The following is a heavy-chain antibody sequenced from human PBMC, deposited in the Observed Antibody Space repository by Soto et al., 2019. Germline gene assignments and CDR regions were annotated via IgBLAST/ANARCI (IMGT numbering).Heavy chain of an antibody. V-gene: IGHV3-21*01. CDR3: ARETRIVVVPAAIQTGDYYGMDV. CDR2: ISSSSSYI. J-gene: IGHJ6*02. D-gene: IGHD2-2*01. Sequence: PGGSLRLSCAASGFTFSSYSMNWVRQAPGKGLEWVSSISSSSSYIYYADSVKGRFTISRDNAKNSLYLQMNSLRAEDTAVYYCARETRIVVVPAAIQTGDYYGMDVWGQGTTVTVSS. CDR1: GFTFSSYS.